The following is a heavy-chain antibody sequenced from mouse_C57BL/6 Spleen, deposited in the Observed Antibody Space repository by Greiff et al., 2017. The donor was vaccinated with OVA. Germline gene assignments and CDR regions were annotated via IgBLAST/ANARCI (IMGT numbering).Heavy chain of an antibody. D-gene: IGHD4-1*01. CDR1: GFTFSSYG. Sequence: DVKLVESGGDLVKPGGSLKLSCAASGFTFSSYGMSWVRQTPDKRLEWVATISSGGSYTYYPDSVKGRFTISRDNAKNTLYLQMSSLKSEDTAMYYCAREITGTWGYYFDYWGQGTTLTVSS. V-gene: IGHV5-6*02. CDR2: ISSGGSYT. CDR3: AREITGTWGYYFDY. J-gene: IGHJ2*01.